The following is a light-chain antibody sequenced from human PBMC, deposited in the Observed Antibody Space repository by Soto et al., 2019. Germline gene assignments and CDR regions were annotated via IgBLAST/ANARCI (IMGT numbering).Light chain of an antibody. CDR2: AAS. Sequence: NQWTKSPSFLCVYVEDRVTITCRASQGISNYLAWYQQKPGEGPKLLIYAASSLQSGVPSRFSGSGFGTDFTLTISSLQPEDSTLYYCQLADILPITFAQGTKVDI. J-gene: IGKJ1*01. V-gene: IGKV1-9*01. CDR1: QGISNY. CDR3: QLADILPIT.